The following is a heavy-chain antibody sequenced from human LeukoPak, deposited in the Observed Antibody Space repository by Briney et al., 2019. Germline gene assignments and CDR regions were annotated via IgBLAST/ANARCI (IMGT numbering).Heavy chain of an antibody. CDR1: GFTFSSYG. CDR2: IQYDGSNK. D-gene: IGHD6-19*01. Sequence: GGSLRLSCAASGFTFSSYGMHWVRQAPGKGLEWVAFIQYDGSNKYYADSVKGRFTISRDNSKNTLYLQMNSLRAEDTAVYYCARDLDSSGWYPDYWGQGTLVTVPS. J-gene: IGHJ4*02. V-gene: IGHV3-30*02. CDR3: ARDLDSSGWYPDY.